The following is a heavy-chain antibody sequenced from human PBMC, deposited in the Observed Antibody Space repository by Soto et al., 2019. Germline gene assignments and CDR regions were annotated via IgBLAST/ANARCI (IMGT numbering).Heavy chain of an antibody. Sequence: QLQLQESGSGLVKPSQTLSLTCAVSGVSISSGGYSWSWIRQPPGKGLEWIGYIYHSGSTHYNPSRQSRATTAVDRSKNRFPLKLSSVTAADTAMYCCARVGGPWAQGTPVTVSS. CDR1: GVSISSGGYS. V-gene: IGHV4-30-2*01. CDR3: ARVGGP. CDR2: IYHSGST. J-gene: IGHJ5*02. D-gene: IGHD1-26*01.